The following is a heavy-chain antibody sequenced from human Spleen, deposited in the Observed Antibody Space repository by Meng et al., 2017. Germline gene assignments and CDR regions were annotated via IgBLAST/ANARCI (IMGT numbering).Heavy chain of an antibody. J-gene: IGHJ5*02. D-gene: IGHD2-15*01. CDR2: INPNSGGT. V-gene: IGHV1-2*02. Sequence: GREVRNPGASGKFSCKASGTTLTGYYMHWVRQAPGQGLGWMEWINPNSGGTNYAQKFQGRVTMTRDTSISTAYMELSRLRSDDTAVYYCARSMVAAINWFDPWGQGTLVTVS. CDR3: ARSMVAAINWFDP. CDR1: GTTLTGYY.